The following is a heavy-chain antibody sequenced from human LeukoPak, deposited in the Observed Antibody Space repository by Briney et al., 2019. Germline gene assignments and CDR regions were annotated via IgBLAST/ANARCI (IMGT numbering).Heavy chain of an antibody. D-gene: IGHD6-6*01. CDR1: GFTFSGFW. CDR3: ARSSYSSSSSV. Sequence: PGGSLRLSCAVSGFTFSGFWMSWSRQAPGKGLEWVASINSDGSEGYYADVVEGRFTISRDNAKNSLYLQINSLRAEDTAVYYCARSSYSSSSSVWGQGTMVTVSS. J-gene: IGHJ3*01. V-gene: IGHV3-7*03. CDR2: INSDGSEG.